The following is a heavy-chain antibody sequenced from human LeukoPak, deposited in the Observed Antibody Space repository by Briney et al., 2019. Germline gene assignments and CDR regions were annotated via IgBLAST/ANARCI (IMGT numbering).Heavy chain of an antibody. V-gene: IGHV4-59*12. CDR3: ARWSWWNFWSGYYTGPWFDP. D-gene: IGHD3-3*01. CDR2: IYYSGST. J-gene: IGHJ5*02. Sequence: SETLSLTCTVSGGSISSYYWSWIRQPPGKGLEWIGYIYYSGSTNYNPSLKSRVTISVDTSKNQFSLKLSSVTAADTAVYYCARWSWWNFWSGYYTGPWFDPWGQGTLVTVSS. CDR1: GGSISSYY.